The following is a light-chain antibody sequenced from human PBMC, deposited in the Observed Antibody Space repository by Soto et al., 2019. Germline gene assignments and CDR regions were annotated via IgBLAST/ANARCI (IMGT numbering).Light chain of an antibody. J-gene: IGLJ1*01. CDR1: SSDIGGYDY. CDR3: TSYTSSTTNDV. V-gene: IGLV2-14*01. Sequence: QSALTQPASVSGSPGQSITISCTGTSSDIGGYDYVSWYQQHPGKAPKLMIYEVSNRPSGVSNRFSGSKSGNTASLTISGLQAEDEAEYYCTSYTSSTTNDVFGSGTKLTVL. CDR2: EVS.